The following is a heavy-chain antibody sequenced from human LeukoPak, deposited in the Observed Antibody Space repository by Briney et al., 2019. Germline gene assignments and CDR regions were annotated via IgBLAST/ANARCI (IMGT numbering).Heavy chain of an antibody. V-gene: IGHV1-69*01. J-gene: IGHJ4*02. Sequence: ASVKVSCKSSGGTFSSYAISWVRQAPGQGLEWMGGIIPIFGTANYAQKFQGRVTITADESTSTAYMELSSLRSEDTAVYYCAGNMVRGVNGFDYWGQGTLVTVSS. CDR3: AGNMVRGVNGFDY. CDR2: IIPIFGTA. D-gene: IGHD3-10*01. CDR1: GGTFSSYA.